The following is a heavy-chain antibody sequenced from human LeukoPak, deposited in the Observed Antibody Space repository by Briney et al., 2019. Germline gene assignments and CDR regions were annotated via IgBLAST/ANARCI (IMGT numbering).Heavy chain of an antibody. Sequence: GGSLRLSCAASGFAFSTYSMNWVRQAAGKGLEWISSITSTSTYIYYADSVKGRFTISRDNTKNSLYLQMNSLRAEDTAVYFCARVAGGKFHLDYWGQGTQVTVSS. J-gene: IGHJ4*02. V-gene: IGHV3-21*01. CDR3: ARVAGGKFHLDY. D-gene: IGHD6-13*01. CDR1: GFAFSTYS. CDR2: ITSTSTYI.